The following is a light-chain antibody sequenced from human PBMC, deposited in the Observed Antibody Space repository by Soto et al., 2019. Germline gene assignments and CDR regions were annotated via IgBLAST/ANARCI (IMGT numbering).Light chain of an antibody. J-gene: IGLJ1*01. CDR1: SSDVGGYNE. CDR2: EVI. CDR3: TSYTASNNYV. Sequence: QSALTQPPSASGSPGQSVTISCTGTSSDVGGYNEVSWYQQHPGKAPKLMIYEVIKRPSGVPDRFSGSKSGNTASLTVSGLQAEDEADYYCTSYTASNNYVFGTGTKLTVL. V-gene: IGLV2-8*01.